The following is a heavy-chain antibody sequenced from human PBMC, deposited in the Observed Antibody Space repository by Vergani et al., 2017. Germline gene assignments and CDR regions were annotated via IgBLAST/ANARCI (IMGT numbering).Heavy chain of an antibody. V-gene: IGHV3-21*01. CDR1: GFTFSSYS. Sequence: EVQLVESGGVVVQPGGSLRLSCAASGFTFSSYSMNWVRQAPGKGLEWVSSISSSSSYIYYADSVKGRFTISRDNAKNSLYLQMNSLRAEDTAVYYCARDADYYYGMDVWGQGTTVTVSS. CDR3: ARDADYYYGMDV. CDR2: ISSSSSYI. J-gene: IGHJ6*02.